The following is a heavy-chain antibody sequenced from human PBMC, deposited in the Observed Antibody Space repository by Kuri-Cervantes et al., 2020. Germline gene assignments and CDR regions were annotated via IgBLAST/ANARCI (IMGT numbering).Heavy chain of an antibody. Sequence: ASVKVSCKASGYTFTSYDINWVRQATGQGLEWMGWINRNSGNTGYEQKFQGRVTMTRNPSISTAYMELRSLRPDDTAVYYCARGGGVTGGYFDLWGRGTRGTASS. V-gene: IGHV1-8*01. CDR2: INRNSGNT. CDR1: GYTFTSYD. J-gene: IGHJ2*01. CDR3: ARGGGVTGGYFDL. D-gene: IGHD2-21*02.